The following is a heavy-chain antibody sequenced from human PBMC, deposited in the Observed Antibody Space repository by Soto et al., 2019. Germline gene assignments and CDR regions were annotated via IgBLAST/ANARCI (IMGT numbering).Heavy chain of an antibody. CDR2: IIHSGST. CDR1: GGSFSGYY. CDR3: ARAGYCSSTSCRTLGY. J-gene: IGHJ4*02. V-gene: IGHV4-34*12. Sequence: QVQLQQWGAGLLKPSESLSLTCAVYGGSFSGYYWGWIRQPPGKGLEWIGEIIHSGSTNYNPSLKSRVSITVDTSKIQFSLKLSCVTAADTAVYYCARAGYCSSTSCRTLGYWGQRTLVTVSS. D-gene: IGHD2-2*01.